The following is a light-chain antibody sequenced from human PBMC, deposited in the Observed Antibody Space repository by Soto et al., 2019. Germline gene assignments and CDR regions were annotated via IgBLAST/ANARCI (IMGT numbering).Light chain of an antibody. Sequence: EIVMTQSPVTLCVSPGERATLSCRASQSVSSNLAWYQQKPGQAPRLLNYDASTRATGIPARFSGSGSGTEFTLTITSLQSEDSAVYYCQQYNYWWTFGQGTKVEIK. CDR3: QQYNYWWT. J-gene: IGKJ1*01. V-gene: IGKV3-15*01. CDR1: QSVSSN. CDR2: DAS.